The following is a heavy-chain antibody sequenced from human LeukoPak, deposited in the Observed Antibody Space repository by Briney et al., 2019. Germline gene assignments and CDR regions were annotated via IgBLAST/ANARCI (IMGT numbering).Heavy chain of an antibody. CDR3: ARDSGYSYGHGGYYFDY. J-gene: IGHJ4*02. CDR1: GFTFSSYE. Sequence: PGGSLRLSCAVSGFTFSSYEMNWVRQAPGKRLEWVSYISSSGSTIYYADSVKGRFTISRDNAKNSLYLQMNSLRAEDTTVYYCARDSGYSYGHGGYYFDYWGQGTLVTVSS. D-gene: IGHD5-18*01. V-gene: IGHV3-48*03. CDR2: ISSSGSTI.